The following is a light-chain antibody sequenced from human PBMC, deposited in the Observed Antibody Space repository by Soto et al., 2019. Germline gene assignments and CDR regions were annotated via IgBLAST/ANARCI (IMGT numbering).Light chain of an antibody. J-gene: IGLJ2*01. CDR1: SGHSNYA. Sequence: QPVLTQSPSASASLGPSVKLTCTLSSGHSNYAIAWHQQQSEKGPRYLMKLNSDGSHSKGDGIHDRFSGSSSGAERYLTISSLQSEDEADYYCQTWGSGIVVFGGGTKLTVL. CDR3: QTWGSGIVV. CDR2: LNSDGSH. V-gene: IGLV4-69*01.